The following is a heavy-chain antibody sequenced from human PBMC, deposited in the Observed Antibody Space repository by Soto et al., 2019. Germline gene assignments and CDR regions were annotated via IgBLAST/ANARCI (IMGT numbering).Heavy chain of an antibody. J-gene: IGHJ4*02. CDR3: ARGYYDFWSGFLSYFDY. Sequence: PSETLSLTCAVYGGSFSGYYWSWIRQPPGKGLEWIGEINHSGSTNYNPSLKSRVTISVDTSKNQFSLKLSSVTAADTAVYYCARGYYDFWSGFLSYFDYWGQGTLV. D-gene: IGHD3-3*01. V-gene: IGHV4-34*01. CDR1: GGSFSGYY. CDR2: INHSGST.